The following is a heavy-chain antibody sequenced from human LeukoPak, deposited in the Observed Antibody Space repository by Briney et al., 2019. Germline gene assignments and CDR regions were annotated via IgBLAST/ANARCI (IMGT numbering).Heavy chain of an antibody. CDR2: ISWNSGSI. D-gene: IGHD4-17*01. CDR3: AKGDYGEYRDLSDY. J-gene: IGHJ4*02. Sequence: GGSLRLSCAASGFTFDDYAMHWVRQAPGKGLEWVSGISWNSGSIGYADSVKGRFTISRDNAKNSLYLQMNSLRAEDTALYYCAKGDYGEYRDLSDYWGQGTLVTVSS. CDR1: GFTFDDYA. V-gene: IGHV3-9*01.